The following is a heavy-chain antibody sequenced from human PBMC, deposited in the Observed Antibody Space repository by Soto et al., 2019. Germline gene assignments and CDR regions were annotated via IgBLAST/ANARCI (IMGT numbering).Heavy chain of an antibody. CDR2: IKSKTDGGTT. D-gene: IGHD6-6*01. CDR1: GFTFSNAW. CDR3: TTDFSSSSYFRDY. Sequence: GGSLRLSCAASGFTFSNAWMSWVRQAPGKGLEWVGRIKSKTDGGTTDYAAPVKGRFTISRDDSKNTLYLQMNSLKTHDTAVYYCTTDFSSSSYFRDYWGQGTLVTVSS. V-gene: IGHV3-15*01. J-gene: IGHJ4*02.